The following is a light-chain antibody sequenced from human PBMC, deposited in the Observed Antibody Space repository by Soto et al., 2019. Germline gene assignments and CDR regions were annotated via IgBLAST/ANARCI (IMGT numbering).Light chain of an antibody. Sequence: EIVLTQSPGTLSLSPGERATLSFRASQTVSDMYLAWYQQKPGQSPRLLIYASNRATGIPVRFSGNGSGTDLTLTLGRLEPEDFALYYCRHYVTSALFGPGTKVDIK. CDR1: QTVSDMY. V-gene: IGKV3-20*01. CDR2: AS. J-gene: IGKJ3*01. CDR3: RHYVTSAL.